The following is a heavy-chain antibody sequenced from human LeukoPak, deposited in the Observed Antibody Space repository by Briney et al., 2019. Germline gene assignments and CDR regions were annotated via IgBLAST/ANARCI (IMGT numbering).Heavy chain of an antibody. CDR1: GYTLTELS. D-gene: IGHD6-19*01. CDR2: FDPEDGET. V-gene: IGHV1-24*01. Sequence: GASVKVSCKISGYTLTELSMHWVRQAPGKGLEWMVGFDPEDGETIYAQKFQGRVTMTEDTSTDTAYMELSSLRPEDTAVYYCATTSHGSGWYRDDAFDIWGQGTMVTVSS. CDR3: ATTSHGSGWYRDDAFDI. J-gene: IGHJ3*02.